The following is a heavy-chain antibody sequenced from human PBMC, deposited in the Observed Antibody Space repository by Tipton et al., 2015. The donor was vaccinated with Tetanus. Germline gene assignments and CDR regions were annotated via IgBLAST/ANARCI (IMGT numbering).Heavy chain of an antibody. V-gene: IGHV5-51*01. CDR2: VDPRDSQA. CDR3: ARRRSAVLGGSYHWYFDL. D-gene: IGHD2-15*01. J-gene: IGHJ2*01. CDR1: GYNFSHYS. Sequence: QLVQSGAEVGKPGESLKISCQGSGYNFSHYSIGWVRQLPGRGLEWMGIVDPRDSQATYGPSFQGQVTLSADRSINVAYLQWGSLKASDTGLYYCARRRSAVLGGSYHWYFDLWGRGTLVIVSS.